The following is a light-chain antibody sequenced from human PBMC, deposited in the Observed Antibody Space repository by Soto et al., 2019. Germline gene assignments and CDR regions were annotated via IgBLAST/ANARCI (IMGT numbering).Light chain of an antibody. CDR3: QQYYITPLT. CDR2: WAS. V-gene: IGKV4-1*01. J-gene: IGKJ3*01. CDR1: QSVFYSSNNKNY. Sequence: DIVMTQSPDSLAVSLGERATINCKSSQSVFYSSNNKNYLDWYQQKPGQPPKLLIYWASTRESGVPDRFSGSGFGTDFTLTISSLQAEDVAVYYCQQYYITPLTFGPGTKVDLK.